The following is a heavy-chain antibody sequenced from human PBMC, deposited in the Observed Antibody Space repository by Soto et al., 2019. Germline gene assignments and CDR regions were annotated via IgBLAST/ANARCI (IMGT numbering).Heavy chain of an antibody. D-gene: IGHD4-17*01. CDR2: ISSSSSTI. V-gene: IGHV3-48*01. J-gene: IGHJ6*02. CDR1: GFTFSSYS. CDR3: ASPPAAVTTNYYYGMDV. Sequence: EVQLVESGGGLVQPGGSLRLSCAASGFTFSSYSMNWVRQAPGKGLEWVSYISSSSSTIYYADSVKGRFTISRDNAKNSLYLQMTSLRAEDAAVYYCASPPAAVTTNYYYGMDVWGRGTTVTVSS.